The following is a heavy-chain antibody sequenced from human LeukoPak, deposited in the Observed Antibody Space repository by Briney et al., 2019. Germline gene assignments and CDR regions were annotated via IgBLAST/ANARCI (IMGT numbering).Heavy chain of an antibody. CDR2: IYYSGST. Sequence: SETLSLTCTVSGGSISSYYWSWIRQPPGKGLEWIGYIYYSGSTNYNPSLKSRVTISVDTSKNQFSLKLSSVTAADTAVYYCARARDSGYDYFYYMDVWGKGTTVTVSS. CDR3: ARARDSGYDYFYYMDV. CDR1: GGSISSYY. D-gene: IGHD5-12*01. J-gene: IGHJ6*03. V-gene: IGHV4-59*01.